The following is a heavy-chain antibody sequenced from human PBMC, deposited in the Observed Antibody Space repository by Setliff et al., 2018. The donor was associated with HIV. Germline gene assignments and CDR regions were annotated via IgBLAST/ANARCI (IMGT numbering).Heavy chain of an antibody. J-gene: IGHJ4*02. D-gene: IGHD3-10*01. V-gene: IGHV3-23*01. CDR1: GFTFYTYA. CDR3: AKKTAAYTSGSWLHY. CDR2: FGYSGSDT. Sequence: GGSLRLSCAASGFTFYTYAMSWVRQAPGKGLEWVSTFGYSGSDTYYADSVKGRFTISRDNSKGILYLQMNSLRAEDTAVYYCAKKTAAYTSGSWLHYWGQGTLVTVSS.